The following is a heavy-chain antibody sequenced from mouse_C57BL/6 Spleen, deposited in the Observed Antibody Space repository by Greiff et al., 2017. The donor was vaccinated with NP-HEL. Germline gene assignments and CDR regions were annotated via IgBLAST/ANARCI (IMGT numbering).Heavy chain of an antibody. D-gene: IGHD1-1*01. Sequence: QVQLQQPGAELVRPGTSVKLSCKASGYTFTSYWMHWVKQRPGQGLEWIGVIDPSDSYTNYNQKFKGKATLTVDTSSSTAYMQLSSLTSEDSAVYYCASITTVVEGVAMDYWGQGTSVTVSS. J-gene: IGHJ4*01. CDR3: ASITTVVEGVAMDY. V-gene: IGHV1-59*01. CDR1: GYTFTSYW. CDR2: IDPSDSYT.